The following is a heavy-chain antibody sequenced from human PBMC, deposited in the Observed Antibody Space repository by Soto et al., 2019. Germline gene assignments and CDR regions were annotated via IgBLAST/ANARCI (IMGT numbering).Heavy chain of an antibody. V-gene: IGHV3-11*06. J-gene: IGHJ4*02. CDR1: GFSFGDSY. Sequence: QVQLVESGGGLVKPGGSLRLACAASGFSFGDSYMSWVRQAPGKGLEWLSYISGGSSYTNYADSVKGRFTISRDNAKRSLYLDMNSLRADDTAVYYCAKTIVAASGYYFDHWGQGNVVTVSS. CDR3: AKTIVAASGYYFDH. D-gene: IGHD2-21*01. CDR2: ISGGSSYT.